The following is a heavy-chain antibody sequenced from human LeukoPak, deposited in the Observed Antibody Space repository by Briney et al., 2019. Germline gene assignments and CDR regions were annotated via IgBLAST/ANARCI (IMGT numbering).Heavy chain of an antibody. CDR3: ARRITGYCSSTSCYANYYYYMDV. V-gene: IGHV1-18*01. CDR1: GYTLTELS. D-gene: IGHD2-2*01. CDR2: ISAYNGNT. J-gene: IGHJ6*03. Sequence: ASVKVSCKVSGYTLTELSMHWVRQAPGQGLEWMGWISAYNGNTNYAQKLQGRVTMTTDTSTSTAYMELRSLRSDDTAVYYCARRITGYCSSTSCYANYYYYMDVWGKGTTVTISS.